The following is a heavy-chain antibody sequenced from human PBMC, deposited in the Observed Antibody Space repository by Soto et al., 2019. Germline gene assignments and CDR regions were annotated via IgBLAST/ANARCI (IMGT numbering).Heavy chain of an antibody. Sequence: SETLSLTCTVSGGSISRSSYYWGWIRQPPGKGLEWIGSIYYSGSTYYNPSLKSRVTISVDTSKNQFSLKLSSVTAADTAVYYCARQLGYCSSTSCLNWFDPWGQGTLVTVSS. J-gene: IGHJ5*02. V-gene: IGHV4-39*01. D-gene: IGHD2-2*01. CDR1: GGSISRSSYY. CDR3: ARQLGYCSSTSCLNWFDP. CDR2: IYYSGST.